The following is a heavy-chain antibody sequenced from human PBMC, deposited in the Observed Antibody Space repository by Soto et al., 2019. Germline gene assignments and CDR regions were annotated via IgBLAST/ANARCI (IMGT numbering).Heavy chain of an antibody. V-gene: IGHV3-48*03. CDR2: ISSSGSTI. CDR1: GFTFSSYE. Sequence: PGGSLRLSCAASGFTFSSYEMNWVRQAPGKGLEWVSYISSSGSTIYYADSVKGRLTISRDNAKNSLYLQMNSLRAEDTAVYYCAREAPGFDPWGQGTLVTVSS. CDR3: AREAPGFDP. J-gene: IGHJ5*02.